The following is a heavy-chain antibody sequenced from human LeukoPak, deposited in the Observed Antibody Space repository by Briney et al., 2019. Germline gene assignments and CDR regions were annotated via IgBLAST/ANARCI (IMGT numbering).Heavy chain of an antibody. J-gene: IGHJ6*02. V-gene: IGHV1-69*13. CDR3: ARDGPQDYYGSGSYYSPLFRYYYYGMDV. CDR2: IIPIFGTA. CDR1: GGTFSSYA. Sequence: SVKVSCKASGGTFSSYAISWVRQAPGQGLEWMGGIIPIFGTANYAQKFQGRVTITADESTSTAYMELSSLRSEDTAVYYCARDGPQDYYGSGSYYSPLFRYYYYGMDVWGQGTTVTVSS. D-gene: IGHD3-10*01.